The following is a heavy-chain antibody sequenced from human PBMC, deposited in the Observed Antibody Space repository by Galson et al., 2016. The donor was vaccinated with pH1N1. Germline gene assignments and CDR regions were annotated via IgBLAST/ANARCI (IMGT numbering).Heavy chain of an antibody. Sequence: SVKVSCKASGGTFTIYAINWVRQAPGQGLEWMGGISCMFGAPNYAHHFQDRVTITTDDSTSTAYMELRSLRSEDTVVYYCARGGSYYDYWGQGTLVTVAS. D-gene: IGHD1-26*01. CDR3: ARGGSYYDY. CDR1: GGTFTIYA. CDR2: ISCMFGAP. V-gene: IGHV1-69*05. J-gene: IGHJ4*02.